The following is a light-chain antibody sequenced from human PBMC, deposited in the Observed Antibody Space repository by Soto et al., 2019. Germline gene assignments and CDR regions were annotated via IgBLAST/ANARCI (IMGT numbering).Light chain of an antibody. CDR2: GAS. CDR1: QTVGSK. V-gene: IGKV3-15*01. CDR3: QQYDDWPLT. Sequence: ERVMTQSPDTLSVSPGERATLSCRASQTVGSKLVWYQQKPGQAPSLLIYGASTRATGVPARFGGSGSGTEFTLTISSLQSEDFAVYYCQQYDDWPLTFGGGTKVEIK. J-gene: IGKJ4*01.